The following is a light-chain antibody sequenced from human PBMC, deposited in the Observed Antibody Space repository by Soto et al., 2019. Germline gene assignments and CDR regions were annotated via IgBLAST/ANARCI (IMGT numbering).Light chain of an antibody. CDR2: DAS. CDR3: QQRGNWPLT. V-gene: IGKV3-11*01. CDR1: QSINNY. J-gene: IGKJ4*01. Sequence: EIVLTQSPATLSLSPGERVTLSCRASQSINNYVAWYQQTPGQAPRLLIYDASNRATGIPARFSGTGSGTDLTLTISSPESDDFALYFCQQRGNWPLTFGGGTKV.